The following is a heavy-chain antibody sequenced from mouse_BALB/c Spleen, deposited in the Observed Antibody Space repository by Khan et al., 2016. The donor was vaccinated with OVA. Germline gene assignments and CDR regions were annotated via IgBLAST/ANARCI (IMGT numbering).Heavy chain of an antibody. D-gene: IGHD2-4*01. CDR1: GYSITSDYA. V-gene: IGHV3-2*02. Sequence: EVQLQESGPGLVKPSQSLSLTCTVTGYSITSDYAWNWIRHFPGNKLEWMGYISYSGSTSYNPSLKSRISITRDTSKNQFFLQLSSVTTEDTATXYFARSRGYDYDAWFAFWGQGTLVTVSA. CDR2: ISYSGST. J-gene: IGHJ3*01. CDR3: ARSRGYDYDAWFAF.